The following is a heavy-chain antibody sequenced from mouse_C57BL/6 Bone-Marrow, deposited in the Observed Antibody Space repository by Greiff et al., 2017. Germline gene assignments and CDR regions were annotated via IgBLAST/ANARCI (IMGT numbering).Heavy chain of an antibody. CDR1: GYTFTSYW. D-gene: IGHD2-12*01. V-gene: IGHV1-50*01. Sequence: QVQLQQPGAELVKPGASVKLSCKASGYTFTSYWMQWVKQRPGQGLEWIGEIDPSDSYTNYNQKFKGKATLTVDTSSSTAYMQLSSLTSEDSAVDYCARLGLYDPYWYFDVWGTGTTVTVSS. J-gene: IGHJ1*03. CDR2: IDPSDSYT. CDR3: ARLGLYDPYWYFDV.